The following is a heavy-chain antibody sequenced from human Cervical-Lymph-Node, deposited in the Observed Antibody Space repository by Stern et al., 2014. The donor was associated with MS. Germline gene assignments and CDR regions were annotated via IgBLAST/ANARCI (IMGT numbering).Heavy chain of an antibody. V-gene: IGHV1-18*04. CDR1: GYTFTSYG. CDR3: ARDYGGNSGDY. Sequence: VQLVESGAEVKKPGASVKVSCKASGYTFTSYGISWVRQAPGQGLEWMGWISAYTGNTNYAQKLQGRVTIPTDTYTSTAYRELRSLRSDDTAVYYCARDYGGNSGDYWGQGTLVTVSS. D-gene: IGHD4-23*01. CDR2: ISAYTGNT. J-gene: IGHJ4*02.